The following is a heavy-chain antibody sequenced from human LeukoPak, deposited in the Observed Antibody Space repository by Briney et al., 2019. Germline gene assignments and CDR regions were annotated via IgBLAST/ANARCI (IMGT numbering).Heavy chain of an antibody. CDR2: ISSSGSTI. J-gene: IGHJ4*02. D-gene: IGHD1-26*01. V-gene: IGHV3-11*04. CDR3: ARVRGSQTEGYYFDY. Sequence: GGSLRLSCAASGFTFSDYYMSWIRQAPGKGLEWVSYISSSGSTIYYADSVKGRFPISRDNAKNSLYLQMNSLRAEDTAVYYCARVRGSQTEGYYFDYWGQGTLVTVSS. CDR1: GFTFSDYY.